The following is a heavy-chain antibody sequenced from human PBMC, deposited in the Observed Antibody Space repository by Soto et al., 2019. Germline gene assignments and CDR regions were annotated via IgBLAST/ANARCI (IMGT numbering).Heavy chain of an antibody. J-gene: IGHJ6*02. D-gene: IGHD6-6*01. CDR3: AKESDSSSSYYYGMDV. Sequence: GSLRLSCAASGFTFSSYGMHWVRQAPGEGLEWVAVISYDGSNKYYADSVKGRFTGSRDNSKNTLFLQMNSLRGEDTAVYYCAKESDSSSSYYYGMDVWGQGTTVTVSS. V-gene: IGHV3-30*18. CDR1: GFTFSSYG. CDR2: ISYDGSNK.